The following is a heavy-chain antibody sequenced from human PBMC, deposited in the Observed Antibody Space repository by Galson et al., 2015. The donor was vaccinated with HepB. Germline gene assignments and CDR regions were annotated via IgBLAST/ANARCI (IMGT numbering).Heavy chain of an antibody. CDR1: GFTFGDYA. CDR3: TRELRYFDPPSFDY. Sequence: SLRLSCAASGFTFGDYAMSWFRQAPGKGLEWVGFIRSKAYGGTTEYAASVKGRFTISRDDSKSIAYLQMNSLKTEDTAVYYCTRELRYFDPPSFDYWGQGTLVTVSS. J-gene: IGHJ4*02. D-gene: IGHD3-9*01. CDR2: IRSKAYGGTT. V-gene: IGHV3-49*03.